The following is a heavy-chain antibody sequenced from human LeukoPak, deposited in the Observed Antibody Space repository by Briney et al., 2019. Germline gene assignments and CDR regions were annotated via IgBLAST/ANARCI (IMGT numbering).Heavy chain of an antibody. Sequence: GGSLRLSCAGSGFTFSRYSMNWFRQAPGKGLERVSSISSRSTNIFYADSVKGRFTISRDNAKNSLYLQMNSLGAEDTAVYYCTTESFHYWGQGSLVAVSS. D-gene: IGHD3-10*01. CDR1: GFTFSRYS. V-gene: IGHV3-21*01. CDR2: ISSRSTNI. CDR3: TTESFHY. J-gene: IGHJ4*02.